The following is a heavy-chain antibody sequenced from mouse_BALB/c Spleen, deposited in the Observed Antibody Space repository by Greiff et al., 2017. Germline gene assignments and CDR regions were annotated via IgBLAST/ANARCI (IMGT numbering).Heavy chain of an antibody. J-gene: IGHJ2*01. D-gene: IGHD1-2*01. CDR3: ARDATAPDD. Sequence: DVQLQESGPGLVKPSQSLSLTCSVTGYSITSGYYWNWIRQFPGNKLEWMGYISYDGSNNYNPSLKNRISITRDTSKNQFFLKLNSVTTEDTATYYCARDATAPDDWGQGTTLTVSS. V-gene: IGHV3-6*02. CDR2: ISYDGSN. CDR1: GYSITSGYY.